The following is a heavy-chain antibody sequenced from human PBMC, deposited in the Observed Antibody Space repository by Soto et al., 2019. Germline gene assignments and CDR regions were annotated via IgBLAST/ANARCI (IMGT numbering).Heavy chain of an antibody. D-gene: IGHD7-27*01. CDR3: AKNWNWGSLVH. V-gene: IGHV4-59*08. J-gene: IGHJ4*02. Sequence: PSDTLSLTCTVSGHSISTNYWSWIRQSPGKGLEWIGFIYYGGSTNYNPSLKSRVTISVDTPKNQFSLKLSSVTAADTAVYYCAKNWNWGSLVHWGQGTLVT. CDR2: IYYGGST. CDR1: GHSISTNY.